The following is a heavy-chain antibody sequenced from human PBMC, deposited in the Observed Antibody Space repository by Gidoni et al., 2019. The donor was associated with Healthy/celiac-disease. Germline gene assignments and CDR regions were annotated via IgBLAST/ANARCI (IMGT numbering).Heavy chain of an antibody. J-gene: IGHJ4*02. D-gene: IGHD4-17*01. CDR2: ISYDGSNK. Sequence: QVQLVESGGGVVQPGRSLRLPCAASGFTFSRYGMHWVRQAPGKGLEWVAVISYDGSNKYYADSVKGRFTISRDNSKNTLYLQMNSLRAEDTAVYYCAKDLVATVTTGGWYFDYWGQGTLVTVSS. CDR1: GFTFSRYG. CDR3: AKDLVATVTTGGWYFDY. V-gene: IGHV3-30*18.